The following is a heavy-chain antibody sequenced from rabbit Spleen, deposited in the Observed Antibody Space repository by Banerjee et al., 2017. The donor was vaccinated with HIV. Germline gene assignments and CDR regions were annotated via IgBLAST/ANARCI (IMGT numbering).Heavy chain of an antibody. Sequence: LEESGGGLVKPEGSLKLSCTASGFDFSSNAMCWVRQAPGKRPEWIACIHNGDGSTYYASWVNGRFTISRSTSLNTVTLQMTSLTAADTATYFCARGRADSAYYAFTLWGPGTLVTVS. CDR1: GFDFSSNA. J-gene: IGHJ4*01. CDR2: IHNGDGST. V-gene: IGHV1S47*01. D-gene: IGHD8-1*01. CDR3: ARGRADSAYYAFTL.